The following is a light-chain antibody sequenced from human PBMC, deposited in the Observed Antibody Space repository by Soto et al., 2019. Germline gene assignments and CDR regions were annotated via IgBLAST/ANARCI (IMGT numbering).Light chain of an antibody. J-gene: IGKJ1*01. Sequence: DIQMTQSPSSLSASVGDRVTITCRASQSISSYLNWYQQKPGKAHKLLIYAASSLQSGVQSRFRGSGSGTDFTLTIRSLQPEDFATYYCKQSYSTPWTVGQGTKVDI. V-gene: IGKV1-39*01. CDR1: QSISSY. CDR2: AAS. CDR3: KQSYSTPWT.